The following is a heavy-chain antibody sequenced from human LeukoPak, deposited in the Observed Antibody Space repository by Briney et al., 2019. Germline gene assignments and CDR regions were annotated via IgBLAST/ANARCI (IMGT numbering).Heavy chain of an antibody. CDR1: GFTFADYA. CDR2: IRKTTQGGTT. D-gene: IGHD2-15*01. V-gene: IGHV3-49*03. J-gene: IGHJ4*02. Sequence: GGSLRLSCATSGFTFADYAVSWFRQAPGKGLEWVGFIRKTTQGGTTEYAASVKGRFTISRDDSKSIAHLQMNSLRAEDTAVYYCAKSSRAQKVVAAPFDYWGQGTLVTVSS. CDR3: AKSSRAQKVVAAPFDY.